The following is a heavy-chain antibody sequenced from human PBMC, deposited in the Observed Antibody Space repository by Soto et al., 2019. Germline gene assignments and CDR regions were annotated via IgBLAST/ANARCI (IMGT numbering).Heavy chain of an antibody. CDR3: ARDQSPRSGWPGMDV. Sequence: ASVKVSCKASGYTFTDYYMHWVRQAPGQGLEWMGWINPNSGGTNYAQKFQGRVTMTRDTSISTAYMELNRLRSDDTAVYYCARDQSPRSGWPGMDVWGQGTTVTVSS. CDR1: GYTFTDYY. J-gene: IGHJ6*02. CDR2: INPNSGGT. V-gene: IGHV1-2*02. D-gene: IGHD6-19*01.